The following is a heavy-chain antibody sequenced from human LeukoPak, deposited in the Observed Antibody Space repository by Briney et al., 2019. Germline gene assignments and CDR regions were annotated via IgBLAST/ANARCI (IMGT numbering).Heavy chain of an antibody. V-gene: IGHV3-23*01. CDR3: AKVWDFWSGYYFPLSTYYFDY. CDR1: GFTFSSYA. J-gene: IGHJ4*02. D-gene: IGHD3-3*01. CDR2: ISGSGGST. Sequence: GGSLRLSCAASGFTFSSYAMSWVRQAPGKGLEWVSAISGSGGSTYYADSVKGRFTISRDNSKNTLYLQMNSLRAEDTAVYYCAKVWDFWSGYYFPLSTYYFDYWGQGILVTVAS.